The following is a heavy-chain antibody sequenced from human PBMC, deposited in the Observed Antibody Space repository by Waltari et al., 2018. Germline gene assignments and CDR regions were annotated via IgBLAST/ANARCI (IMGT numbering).Heavy chain of an antibody. V-gene: IGHV3-21*01. D-gene: IGHD2-8*02. CDR2: INGVSSHL. J-gene: IGHJ4*02. Sequence: VQLQESGPGLVKPSQTLSLTCTVPGGSISSGSNYWGWIRQPAGKGLEWVSSINGVSSHLYYADSVRGRFTISRDNAKNSLFLHMNSLRVEDTAFYYCGRGYCTAGDCYWDSGYWGQGILVTVSS. CDR3: GRGYCTAGDCYWDSGY. CDR1: GGSISSGS.